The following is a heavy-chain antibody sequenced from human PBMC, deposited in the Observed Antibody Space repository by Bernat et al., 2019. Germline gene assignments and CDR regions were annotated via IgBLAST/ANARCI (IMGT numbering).Heavy chain of an antibody. D-gene: IGHD1-26*01. CDR1: GGSLSSHY. V-gene: IGHV4-59*08. J-gene: IGHJ3*02. Sequence: QVQLQESGPGLVKPSETLSLTCTVSGGSLSSHYWSWIRQPPGKGLEWIGYIYYSWSTNYNPSLKSRVTISVDTSKNQFSLKLSSVTAADPAVYYCARHFSRGIVGATTGDFDIWGQGTMVTVSS. CDR3: ARHFSRGIVGATTGDFDI. CDR2: IYYSWST.